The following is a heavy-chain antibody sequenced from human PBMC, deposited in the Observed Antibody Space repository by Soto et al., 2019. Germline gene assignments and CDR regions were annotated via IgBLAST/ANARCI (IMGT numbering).Heavy chain of an antibody. CDR3: MLGSGWKDFDY. CDR2: IYYTGST. CDR1: GGSISSSSYC. D-gene: IGHD3-22*01. V-gene: IGHV4-39*01. J-gene: IGHJ4*02. Sequence: QLQLQESGPGLVKPSETLSLTCTVSGGSISSSSYCWGWIRQPPGKGLEWIGNIYYTGSTYYNPSLKSRVTISVDTYKNQFSLQLSSVTAADTAVYYCMLGSGWKDFDYWGQGTLVTVSS.